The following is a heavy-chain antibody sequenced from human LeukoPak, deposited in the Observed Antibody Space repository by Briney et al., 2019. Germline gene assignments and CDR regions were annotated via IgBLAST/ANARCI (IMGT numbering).Heavy chain of an antibody. CDR2: ISYDGSNK. D-gene: IGHD2-15*01. J-gene: IGHJ4*02. CDR1: GFTFSSYG. V-gene: IGHV3-30*18. CDR3: AKEGDWYCSGGSCAVDY. Sequence: GGSLRLSCAASGFTFSSYGMHWVRQAPGKRLEWVAVISYDGSNKYYADSVKGRFTISRDNSKNTLYLQMNSLRAEDTAVYYCAKEGDWYCSGGSCAVDYWGQGTLVTVSS.